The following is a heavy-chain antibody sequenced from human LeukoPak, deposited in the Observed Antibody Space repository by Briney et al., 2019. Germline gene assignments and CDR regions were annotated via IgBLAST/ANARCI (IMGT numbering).Heavy chain of an antibody. V-gene: IGHV4-39*01. D-gene: IGHD1-26*01. CDR2: IYYSGST. Sequence: PSETLSLTCTVSGVSISSGGYYWSWIRQPPGKGLEWIGSIYYSGSTNYNPSLQSRVTISVDTSKNQFSLKLSSVTAADTAVYYCARRSYYVPFDISGQGTMVTVSS. CDR1: GVSISSGGYY. J-gene: IGHJ3*02. CDR3: ARRSYYVPFDI.